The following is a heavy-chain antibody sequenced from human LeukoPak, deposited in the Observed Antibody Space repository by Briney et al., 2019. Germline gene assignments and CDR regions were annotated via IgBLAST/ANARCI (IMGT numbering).Heavy chain of an antibody. CDR1: GFTFSGYR. J-gene: IGHJ4*02. D-gene: IGHD6-19*01. CDR2: IKQDGSEK. CDR3: AREKRQWLGLGY. V-gene: IGHV3-7*01. Sequence: PGGSLRLTCAASGFTFSGYRMSWVRQAPGKGLEWVVNIKQDGSEKYYVDSVKGRFTISRDNAKNSLYLQMNSLRAEDTAVYYCAREKRQWLGLGYWGQGTLVTVSS.